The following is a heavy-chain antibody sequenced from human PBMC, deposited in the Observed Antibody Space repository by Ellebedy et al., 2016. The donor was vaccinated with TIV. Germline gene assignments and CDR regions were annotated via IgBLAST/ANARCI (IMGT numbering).Heavy chain of an antibody. CDR2: IRPSGSPT. CDR1: GFTFDNYI. Sequence: GESLKISXAASGFTFDNYIMTWVRQAPGKGLEWVSSIRPSGSPTHYAESVKGRFSISRDNSRSTLYLQMNSLRVEDTAVYYCARVWAVRGVIVDYYYYGMDVWGQGTTVTVSS. J-gene: IGHJ6*02. V-gene: IGHV3-23*05. D-gene: IGHD3-10*01. CDR3: ARVWAVRGVIVDYYYYGMDV.